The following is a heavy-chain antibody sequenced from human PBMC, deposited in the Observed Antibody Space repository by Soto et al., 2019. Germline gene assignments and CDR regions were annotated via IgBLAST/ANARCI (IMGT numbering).Heavy chain of an antibody. J-gene: IGHJ4*02. CDR1: GGTFSSYA. D-gene: IGHD3-10*01. V-gene: IGHV1-69*13. CDR3: ARDSKLGGSGSYDY. CDR2: IVPIFGTA. Sequence: SVKVSCKASGGTFSSYAISWVRQAPGQGLEWMGGIVPIFGTANYAQKFQGRVTITADESTSTAYMELSSLRSEDTAVYYCARDSKLGGSGSYDYQGQGTPVTVSS.